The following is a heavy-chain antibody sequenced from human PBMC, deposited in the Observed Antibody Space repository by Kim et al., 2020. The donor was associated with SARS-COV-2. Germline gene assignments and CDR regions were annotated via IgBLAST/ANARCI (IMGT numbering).Heavy chain of an antibody. D-gene: IGHD3-22*01. V-gene: IGHV3-23*01. Sequence: GGSLRLSCVASGFTFDTYAMSWVRQAPGKGLEWVSVISGNGVNKFYADSVRGRLTVSRDNSKNTLYLQMNSLRDEDTALYYCAKVVVMDGYNYYYYYGMDVWGQGTAVTVFS. CDR2: ISGNGVNK. CDR1: GFTFDTYA. J-gene: IGHJ6*02. CDR3: AKVVVMDGYNYYYYYGMDV.